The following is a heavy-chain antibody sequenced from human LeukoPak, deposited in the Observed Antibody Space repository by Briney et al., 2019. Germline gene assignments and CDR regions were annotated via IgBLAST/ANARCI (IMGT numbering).Heavy chain of an antibody. V-gene: IGHV3-74*01. CDR1: GFTFSNYW. CDR3: ARLTPPFDY. J-gene: IGHJ4*02. Sequence: PGGSLRLSCAASGFTFSNYWMHWVRQAPGKGLVWVARINSDGSTTNYADSVKGRFTISRDNAKNTLYLQMNSLRAEHTAVYYCARLTPPFDYWGQGTLVTVSS. D-gene: IGHD3-16*01. CDR2: INSDGSTT.